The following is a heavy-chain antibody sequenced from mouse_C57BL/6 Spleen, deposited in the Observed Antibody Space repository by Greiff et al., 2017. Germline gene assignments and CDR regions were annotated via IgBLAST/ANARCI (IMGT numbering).Heavy chain of an antibody. CDR2: ISSGSSTI. V-gene: IGHV5-17*01. Sequence: EVQLQESGGGLVKPGGSLKLSCAASGFTFSDYGMHWVRQAPEKGLVWVAYISSGSSTIYYADTVKGRFTISRDNAKNTLFLQMTSLRSEDTAMYYCAREDCDYWGQGTTLTVSS. CDR1: GFTFSDYG. J-gene: IGHJ2*01. CDR3: AREDCDY.